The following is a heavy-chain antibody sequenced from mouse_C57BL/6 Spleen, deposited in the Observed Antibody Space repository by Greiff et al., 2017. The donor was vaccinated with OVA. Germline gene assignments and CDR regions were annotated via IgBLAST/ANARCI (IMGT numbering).Heavy chain of an antibody. J-gene: IGHJ4*01. CDR1: GFTFSDYY. Sequence: EVKLMESEGGLVQPGSSMKLSCTASGFTFSDYYMAWVRQVPEKGLEWVANINYDGSSTYYLDSLKSRFIISRDNAKNILYLQMSSLKSEDTATYYCAREGDSSGYGDYAMDYWGQGTSVTVSS. D-gene: IGHD3-2*02. CDR2: INYDGSST. V-gene: IGHV5-16*01. CDR3: AREGDSSGYGDYAMDY.